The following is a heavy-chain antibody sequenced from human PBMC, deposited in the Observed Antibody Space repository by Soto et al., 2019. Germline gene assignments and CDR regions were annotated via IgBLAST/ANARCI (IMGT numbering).Heavy chain of an antibody. D-gene: IGHD5-12*01. Sequence: QVQLVQSGAEVKKPGSSVKVSCKASGGTFSSYTISWVRQAPGQGLEWMGRIIPILGIANYAQKFQGRVTITADKSTSTAHMELSSLRSEDTAVYYCAGAYSGYDYVDYWGQGTLVTVSS. CDR3: AGAYSGYDYVDY. CDR1: GGTFSSYT. J-gene: IGHJ4*02. V-gene: IGHV1-69*02. CDR2: IIPILGIA.